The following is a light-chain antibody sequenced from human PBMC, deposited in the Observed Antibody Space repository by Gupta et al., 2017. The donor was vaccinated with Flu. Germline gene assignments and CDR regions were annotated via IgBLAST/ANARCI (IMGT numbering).Light chain of an antibody. CDR1: SNNGTNV. CDR3: AAWDDSLNCLWV. V-gene: IGLV1-44*01. Sequence: SNNGTNVLGCYQQLPGTAPKLLIYNNNPRPSAVPDRFSGSKSGTSASLAISRLQSEDEAEYYYAAWDDSLNCLWVFGGGTKLTVL. CDR2: NNN. J-gene: IGLJ3*02.